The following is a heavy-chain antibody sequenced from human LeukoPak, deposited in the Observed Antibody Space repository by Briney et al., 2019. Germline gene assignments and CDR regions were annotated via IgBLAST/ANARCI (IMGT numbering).Heavy chain of an antibody. Sequence: ASVKVSCKASGYTFTGYYMHWVRQAPGQGLEWMGWINPNSGGTNYAQKFQGRVTMTRDTSISTAYMELSRLRSDDTAVYYCARDTRRGGYYYDSSGYQEPDYWGQGTLVTVSS. CDR2: INPNSGGT. CDR1: GYTFTGYY. V-gene: IGHV1-2*02. D-gene: IGHD3-22*01. CDR3: ARDTRRGGYYYDSSGYQEPDY. J-gene: IGHJ4*02.